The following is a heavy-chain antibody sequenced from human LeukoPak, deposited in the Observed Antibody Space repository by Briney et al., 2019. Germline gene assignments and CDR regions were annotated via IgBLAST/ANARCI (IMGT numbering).Heavy chain of an antibody. Sequence: SETLSLTCTVSGGSISSGGYYWSWIRQPPGKGLEWIGYIYHSGSTYYNPSLKSRVTISVDRSKNQFSLNLSSVTAADTAVYYCARDPSANSRGYSYGLGGFDYWGQGTLVTVSS. V-gene: IGHV4-30-2*01. CDR1: GGSISSGGYY. D-gene: IGHD5-18*01. J-gene: IGHJ4*02. CDR2: IYHSGST. CDR3: ARDPSANSRGYSYGLGGFDY.